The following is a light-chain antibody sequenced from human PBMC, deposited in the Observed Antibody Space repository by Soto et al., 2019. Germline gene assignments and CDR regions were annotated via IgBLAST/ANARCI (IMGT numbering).Light chain of an antibody. CDR1: NSNIGAGYE. V-gene: IGLV1-40*01. CDR3: QSYDSSLGGLYV. CDR2: RDT. Sequence: QSALTQPPSVSGAPGQRVTISCTGSNSNIGAGYEVQWYQQVPGTAPKLLICRDTNRPSGVPGRFSGSKSGTSASLAIAGLQTEDEADYYCQSYDSSLGGLYVFGTGTKVTVL. J-gene: IGLJ1*01.